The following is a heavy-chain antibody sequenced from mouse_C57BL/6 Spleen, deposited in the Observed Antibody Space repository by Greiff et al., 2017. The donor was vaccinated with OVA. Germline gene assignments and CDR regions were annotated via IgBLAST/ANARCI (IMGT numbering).Heavy chain of an antibody. CDR1: GYTFTSYW. CDR2: IDPSDSYT. D-gene: IGHD1-1*01. CDR3: ARSRGTTVVGYFDY. Sequence: QVQLQQPGAELVMPGASVKLSCKASGYTFTSYWMHWVKQRPGQGLEWIGEIDPSDSYTNYNQKFKGKSTLTVDKSSSTAYMQLSSLTSEDSAVYYCARSRGTTVVGYFDYWGQGTTLTVSS. J-gene: IGHJ2*01. V-gene: IGHV1-69*01.